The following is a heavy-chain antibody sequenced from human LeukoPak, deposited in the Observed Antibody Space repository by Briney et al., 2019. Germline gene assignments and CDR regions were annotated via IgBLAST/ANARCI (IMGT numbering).Heavy chain of an antibody. CDR1: VFTFSNYA. V-gene: IGHV3-23*01. D-gene: IGHD6-13*01. CDR3: AKGVSSLTFSFDY. J-gene: IGHJ4*02. CDR2: ISGGST. Sequence: GGSLRLSCAASVFTFSNYAMSWVRQAPGKGLEWVSSISGGSTYHADSVKGRFTISRDNSKSTLFLQMNSLRAEDTAVYYCAKGVSSLTFSFDYWGQGTLVTVSS.